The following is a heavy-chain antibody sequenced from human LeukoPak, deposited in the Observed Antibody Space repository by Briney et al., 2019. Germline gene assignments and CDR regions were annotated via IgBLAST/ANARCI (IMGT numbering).Heavy chain of an antibody. CDR2: ISGNNANS. D-gene: IGHD5/OR15-5a*01. V-gene: IGHV1-18*01. CDR3: ARDGHYSTTYLDF. Sequence: GASVEVSCKTSGYTFTIYGIGWVRQAPGQGPEWLGWISGNNANSNYGQKFQDRVTITTDTSTTTAYMELTSLRSDDTAVYYCARDGHYSTTYLDFWGQGTLVTVSS. CDR1: GYTFTIYG. J-gene: IGHJ4*02.